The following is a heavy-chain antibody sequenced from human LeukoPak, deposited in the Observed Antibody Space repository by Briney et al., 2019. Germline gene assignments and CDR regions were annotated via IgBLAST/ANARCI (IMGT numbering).Heavy chain of an antibody. CDR3: ARVAGHCSGGSCYKRTFFDY. J-gene: IGHJ4*02. D-gene: IGHD2-15*01. CDR1: DSLSSDL. CDR2: IKQEGSEK. Sequence: RGSLRLSCAPSLDSLSSDLLSSGCQAPGKGLEWVANIKQEGSEKYYVDSVRGRFTISRDNAKNSLYLQMNSLRAEGTGVYSCARVAGHCSGGSCYKRTFFDYWGQGTLVTVSS. V-gene: IGHV3-7*01.